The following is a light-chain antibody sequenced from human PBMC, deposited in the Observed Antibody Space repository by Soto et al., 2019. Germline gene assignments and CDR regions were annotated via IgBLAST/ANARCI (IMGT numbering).Light chain of an antibody. CDR2: DVS. V-gene: IGLV2-11*01. CDR3: CSYAGSYPWV. J-gene: IGLJ2*01. Sequence: QSVLTQPRSVSGSPGQSVTISCTGTSSDVGGYNYVSWCQQHPGKAPKLMIYDVSKRPSGVPDRFSGSKSGNTASLTISGLQAEDEADYYCCSYAGSYPWVFGGGTKVTVL. CDR1: SSDVGGYNY.